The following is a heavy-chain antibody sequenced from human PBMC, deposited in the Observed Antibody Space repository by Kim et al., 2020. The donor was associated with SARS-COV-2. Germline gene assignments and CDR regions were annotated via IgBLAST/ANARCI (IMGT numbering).Heavy chain of an antibody. Sequence: SETLSLTCTVSGGSISSSSYYWGWIRQPPGKGLEWIGSIYYSGSTYYNPSLKSRVTISVDTSKNQFSLKLSSVTAADTAVYYCARLVYYDSSGYYYGCGCAFDIWGQGTMVTVSS. CDR3: ARLVYYDSSGYYYGCGCAFDI. V-gene: IGHV4-39*01. CDR1: GGSISSSSYY. D-gene: IGHD3-22*01. J-gene: IGHJ3*02. CDR2: IYYSGST.